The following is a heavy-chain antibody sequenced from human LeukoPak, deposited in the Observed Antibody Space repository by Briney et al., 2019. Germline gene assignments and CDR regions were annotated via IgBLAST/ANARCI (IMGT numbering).Heavy chain of an antibody. Sequence: GGSLRLSCTASGFTLSTYSMNWVRQAPGKGLEWVSYIGYRSSPIHYADSVKGRFTISRDNAKNSLYLQMNSLRAEDTAVYYCARELDKLGVNAFDIWGQGTMVTVSS. J-gene: IGHJ3*02. CDR3: ARELDKLGVNAFDI. CDR1: GFTLSTYS. CDR2: IGYRSSPI. V-gene: IGHV3-48*04. D-gene: IGHD3-22*01.